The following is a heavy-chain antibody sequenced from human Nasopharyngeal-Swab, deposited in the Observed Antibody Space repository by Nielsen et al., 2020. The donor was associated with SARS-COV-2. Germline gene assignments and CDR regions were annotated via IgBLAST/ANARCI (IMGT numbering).Heavy chain of an antibody. Sequence: WIRQPPGKGLEWIGYIYYSGSTNYNPSLKSRVTISVDTSKNQFSLKLSSVTAADTAVYYCARGSEVVPAAILPWESDYYYYMDVWGKGTTVTVSS. D-gene: IGHD2-2*02. V-gene: IGHV4-59*01. CDR2: IYYSGST. CDR3: ARGSEVVPAAILPWESDYYYYMDV. J-gene: IGHJ6*03.